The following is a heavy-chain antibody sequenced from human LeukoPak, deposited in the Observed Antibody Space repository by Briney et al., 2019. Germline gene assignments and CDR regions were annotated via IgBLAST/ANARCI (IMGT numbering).Heavy chain of an antibody. Sequence: PGGSLRLSCAASGFTFSSFDMHWARQVTGKGLEWVSAIGLGGDTYYPGSVKGRFTISRENAKNSLYLQMSSLRAGDTAVYYCVRASSSWYCFDYWGQGTLVTVSS. V-gene: IGHV3-13*04. CDR3: VRASSSWYCFDY. J-gene: IGHJ4*02. D-gene: IGHD6-13*01. CDR2: IGLGGDT. CDR1: GFTFSSFD.